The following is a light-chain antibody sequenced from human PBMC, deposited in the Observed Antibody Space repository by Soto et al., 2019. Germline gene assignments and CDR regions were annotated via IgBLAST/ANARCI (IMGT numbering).Light chain of an antibody. V-gene: IGKV1-39*01. CDR3: QQSSSTPLT. CDR2: ASS. J-gene: IGKJ4*01. Sequence: IHMTQSPSSLSAFVGDRVTLTCRASEAISHYLNWYQQKPGKAPKLLIYASSKLHSGVPSRFSGSGSGTDFTLTITRLQTEEFATYYCQQSSSTPLTFGGGTTVEVK. CDR1: EAISHY.